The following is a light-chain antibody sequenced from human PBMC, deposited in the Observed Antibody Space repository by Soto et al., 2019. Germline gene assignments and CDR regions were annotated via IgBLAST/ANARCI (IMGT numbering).Light chain of an antibody. Sequence: SYYLTQPPSVSVAPGQTARIPCWGNNIGSIAVHWYQQKPGRAPVLVVYDDSDRPSGIPERFSGSNSGNTATLTISRVEVGDEADYYCQVWDGSSDHYVFGTGTKVTVL. CDR3: QVWDGSSDHYV. V-gene: IGLV3-21*02. CDR2: DDS. CDR1: NIGSIA. J-gene: IGLJ1*01.